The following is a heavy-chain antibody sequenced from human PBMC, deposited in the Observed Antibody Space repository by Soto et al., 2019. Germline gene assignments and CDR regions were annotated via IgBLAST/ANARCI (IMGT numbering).Heavy chain of an antibody. Sequence: ASVKVSCKASGYTVTGYDIHWVRQATGQGLEWMGWMNPNTGYTANAQKFQGRVTMTRNISISTVYMELSSLSSEDTAVYYCAREPYDSSGSVPTADYGMDVWGQGTTVTVSS. CDR1: GYTVTGYD. CDR3: AREPYDSSGSVPTADYGMDV. V-gene: IGHV1-8*01. J-gene: IGHJ6*02. CDR2: MNPNTGYT. D-gene: IGHD3-22*01.